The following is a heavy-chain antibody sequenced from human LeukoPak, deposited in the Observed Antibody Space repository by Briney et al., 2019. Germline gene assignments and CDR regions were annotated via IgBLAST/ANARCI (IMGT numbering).Heavy chain of an antibody. CDR1: GFSFGDYA. J-gene: IGHJ3*01. CDR2: IRSERYGGTV. D-gene: IGHD3-10*01. V-gene: IGHV3-49*03. Sequence: GGSLRLSCTASGFSFGDYAVSWFRQAPGKGLEWVGFIRSERYGGTVEYAASVKGRCIISRDDSKNIAYLEMSGLRTEDTAVYFCSKDECGSSLYETTFDVWGPGAMVTVSA. CDR3: SKDECGSSLYETTFDV.